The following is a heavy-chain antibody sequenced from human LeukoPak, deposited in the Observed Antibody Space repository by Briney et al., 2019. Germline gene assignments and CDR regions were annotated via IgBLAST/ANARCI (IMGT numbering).Heavy chain of an antibody. CDR2: INPNSGGT. CDR1: GYTFTGYY. CDR3: ARGVASGSGEYYYYYMDV. J-gene: IGHJ6*03. Sequence: ASVKVSCKASGYTFTGYYMHWVRQAPGQGLEWMGWINPNSGGTNYAQKFQGRVTMTRDTSISTAYMELSRLRSDDTAVYYCARGVASGSGEYYYYYMDVWGKGTTVTISS. V-gene: IGHV1-2*02. D-gene: IGHD3-10*01.